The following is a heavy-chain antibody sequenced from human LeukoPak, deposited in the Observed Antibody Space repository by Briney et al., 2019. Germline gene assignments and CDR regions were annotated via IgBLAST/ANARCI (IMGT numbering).Heavy chain of an antibody. J-gene: IGHJ4*02. CDR3: AREEVAARSFDY. CDR1: GFTFSSYS. CDR2: ISSSGSTI. V-gene: IGHV3-48*04. D-gene: IGHD6-6*01. Sequence: GGSLRLSCAASGFTFSSYSMNWVRQAPGKGLEWVSYISSSGSTIYYADSVKGRFTISRDNAKNSLYLQMNSLRAEDTAVYYCAREEVAARSFDYWGQGTLVTVSS.